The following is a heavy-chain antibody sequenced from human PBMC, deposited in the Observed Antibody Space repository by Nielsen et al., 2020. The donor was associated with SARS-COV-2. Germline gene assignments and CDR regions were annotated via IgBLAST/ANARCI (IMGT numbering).Heavy chain of an antibody. V-gene: IGHV3-74*01. Sequence: GESLKISCAASGFTFSSYWMHWVRQASGKGLVWVSRINSDGSSTSCADSVKGRFTISRDNAKNTLYLQMNSLRAEDTAVYYCARGRSGIAAAGTGNWFDPWGQGTLVTVSS. CDR1: GFTFSSYW. CDR3: ARGRSGIAAAGTGNWFDP. J-gene: IGHJ5*02. CDR2: INSDGSST. D-gene: IGHD6-13*01.